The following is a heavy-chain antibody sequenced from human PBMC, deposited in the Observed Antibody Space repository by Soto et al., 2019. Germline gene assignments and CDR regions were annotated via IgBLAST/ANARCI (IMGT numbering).Heavy chain of an antibody. D-gene: IGHD1-26*01. J-gene: IGHJ4*02. CDR3: ARGTSGSDS. CDR2: IGPASQTM. V-gene: IGHV3-48*02. Sequence: EVQLVESGGGLTQPGGSLRLSCAAAGFTFSSYSMNWVRQTPGRGLEWVSYIGPASQTMYYADSVKGRFTISRDNVKNSLYLQMNSLRDEDSAVYYCARGTSGSDSWGQGTLVTVSS. CDR1: GFTFSSYS.